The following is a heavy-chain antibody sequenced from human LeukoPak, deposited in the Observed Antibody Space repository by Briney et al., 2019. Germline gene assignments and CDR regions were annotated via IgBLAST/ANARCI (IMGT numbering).Heavy chain of an antibody. CDR2: IYHSGST. V-gene: IGHV4-38-2*02. CDR1: GYSISSGYY. CDR3: ASLRGEGY. Sequence: SETLSLTCTVSGYSISSGYYWGWIRQPPGKGLEWIGSIYHSGSTYYNPSLKSRVTISVDTSKNQFSLKLSSVTAADTAVYYCASLRGEGYWGQGTLVTVSS. J-gene: IGHJ4*02.